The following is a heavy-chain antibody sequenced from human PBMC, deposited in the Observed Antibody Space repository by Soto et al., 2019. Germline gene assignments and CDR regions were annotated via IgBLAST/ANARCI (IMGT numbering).Heavy chain of an antibody. D-gene: IGHD2-21*01. V-gene: IGHV4-30-2*01. CDR1: GDSISNGGYY. Sequence: QLQLQESGSGLVKPSQTLSLTCAVSGDSISNGGYYWSWIRQPPGKGLEWIGYIFDNGATFYHPSLMGLVTISVDTSKNYFSLRLYSVTAADTAVYFCARFDGYNAFDQWGQGTLVTVSS. J-gene: IGHJ4*02. CDR2: IFDNGAT. CDR3: ARFDGYNAFDQ.